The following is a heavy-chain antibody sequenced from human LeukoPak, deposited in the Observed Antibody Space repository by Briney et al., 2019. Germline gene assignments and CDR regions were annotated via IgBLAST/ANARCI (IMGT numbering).Heavy chain of an antibody. CDR1: GGSFSGYY. D-gene: IGHD6-13*01. CDR2: INHSGGT. Sequence: SEPLSLTCAVYGGSFSGYYWTWIRQSPGKGLEWIGEINHSGGTNYNPSLKSRVTTSVDTSKNQFSLKLRSVTAADTAVYYCAREGSSSWYYFDYWGQGTLVTVSS. J-gene: IGHJ4*02. CDR3: AREGSSSWYYFDY. V-gene: IGHV4-34*01.